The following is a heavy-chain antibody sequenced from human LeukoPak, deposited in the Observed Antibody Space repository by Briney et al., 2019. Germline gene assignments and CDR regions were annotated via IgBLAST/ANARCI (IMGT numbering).Heavy chain of an antibody. Sequence: GGSLRLSCAASGFTFSSYGMHWVRQAPGKGLEWVAVIWYDGSNKYYADSVKGRFTISRDNSKNTLYLQMNSLRAEDTAVYYCAREDYGDYGYLDYWGQGTLVTVSS. CDR3: AREDYGDYGYLDY. J-gene: IGHJ4*02. V-gene: IGHV3-33*01. CDR1: GFTFSSYG. CDR2: IWYDGSNK. D-gene: IGHD4-17*01.